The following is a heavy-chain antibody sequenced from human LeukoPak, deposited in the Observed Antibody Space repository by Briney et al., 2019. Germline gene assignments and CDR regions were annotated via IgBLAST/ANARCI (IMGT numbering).Heavy chain of an antibody. Sequence: GSSVKVSCTASGGTFRNFAINLVRQAPGQGLEWMGRIVPIFGTRNYTQNFQGRVTITADRSTGPAYMELRSLRIDDTAVYYCARDPATLGYCSGGNCYRYNWFDPWGQGTLVTVSS. CDR1: GGTFRNFA. CDR3: ARDPATLGYCSGGNCYRYNWFDP. J-gene: IGHJ5*02. V-gene: IGHV1-69*06. CDR2: IVPIFGTR. D-gene: IGHD2-15*01.